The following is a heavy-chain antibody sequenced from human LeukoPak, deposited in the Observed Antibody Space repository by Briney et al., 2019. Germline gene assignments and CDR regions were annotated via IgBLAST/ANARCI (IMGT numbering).Heavy chain of an antibody. V-gene: IGHV1-46*01. J-gene: IGHJ4*02. CDR2: INPSGGST. CDR1: GYTFTSYY. Sequence: ASVTVSCTASGYTFTSYYMHWVRPAPGQGLEWMGIINPSGGSTSYAQKFQGRVTMTRDTSTSTVYMELSSLRSEDTAVYYCARAGSIAVAGTMGYWGQGTLVTVSS. D-gene: IGHD6-19*01. CDR3: ARAGSIAVAGTMGY.